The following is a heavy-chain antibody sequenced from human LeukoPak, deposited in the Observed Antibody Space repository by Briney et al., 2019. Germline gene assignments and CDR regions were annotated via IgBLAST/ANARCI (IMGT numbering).Heavy chain of an antibody. CDR3: ARGYTHFDY. V-gene: IGHV4-34*01. CDR1: GGSFSGYY. Sequence: SETLSLTCAVYGGSFSGYYWSWIRQPPGKGLEWIGEINHSGSTNYNPSLKSRVTISVDTSKNQFSLKLSSVTAADTAVYYRARGYTHFDYWGQGTLVTVSS. J-gene: IGHJ4*02. CDR2: INHSGST. D-gene: IGHD4-11*01.